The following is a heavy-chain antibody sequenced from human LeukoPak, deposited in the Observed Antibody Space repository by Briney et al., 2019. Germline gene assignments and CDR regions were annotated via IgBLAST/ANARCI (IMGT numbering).Heavy chain of an antibody. J-gene: IGHJ4*02. CDR1: GGSFSGYY. CDR2: INHSGST. Sequence: NPSETLSLTCAVYGGSFSGYYWSWIRQPPGKGLEWIGEINHSGSTNYNPSLKSRVTISVDTSKNQFSLKLSSVTAADTAVYYCARPAYGSGSYHYWGQGTLVTVSS. V-gene: IGHV4-34*01. CDR3: ARPAYGSGSYHY. D-gene: IGHD3-10*01.